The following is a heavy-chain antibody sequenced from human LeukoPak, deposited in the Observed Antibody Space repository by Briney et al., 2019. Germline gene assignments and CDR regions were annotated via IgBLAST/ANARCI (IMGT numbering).Heavy chain of an antibody. CDR1: GFTFSSYA. J-gene: IGHJ4*02. Sequence: GGSLRLSCAASGFTFSSYAMSWVRQAPGKGLEWVSAISGSGGSTYYADSVKGRFTISRDNSKNTLYLQMNSLRVEDTAVYYCAKNGHGSGSYYPRTKYYFDYWGQGTLVTVSS. D-gene: IGHD3-10*01. V-gene: IGHV3-23*01. CDR2: ISGSGGST. CDR3: AKNGHGSGSYYPRTKYYFDY.